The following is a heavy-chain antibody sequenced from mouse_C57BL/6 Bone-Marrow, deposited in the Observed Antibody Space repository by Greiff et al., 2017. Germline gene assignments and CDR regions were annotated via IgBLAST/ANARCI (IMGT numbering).Heavy chain of an antibody. CDR3: TRDYPGRFAY. CDR1: GFTFSSYA. D-gene: IGHD2-4*01. CDR2: ISSGGDYI. V-gene: IGHV5-9-1*02. Sequence: EVQGVESGEGLVKPGGSLKLSCAASGFTFSSYAMSWVRQTPGKRLEWVAYISSGGDYIYYADTVKGRFTISRDNARNTLYLQMSSLKSEDTAMYYGTRDYPGRFAYWGQGTLVTVSA. J-gene: IGHJ3*01.